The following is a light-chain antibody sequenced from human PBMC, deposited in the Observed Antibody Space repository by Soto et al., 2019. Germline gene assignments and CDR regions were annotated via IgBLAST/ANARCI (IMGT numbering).Light chain of an antibody. Sequence: DIQMAQSPSCLSASVGDRVIITCRASQSITNFLSWYQQKPGKAPNLLIYAASSLQSGVPSRFSGSASGTDFTLTISSLQPEDFATYYCQQSYNTPWTFGQGTKVDIK. CDR3: QQSYNTPWT. V-gene: IGKV1-39*01. CDR2: AAS. J-gene: IGKJ1*01. CDR1: QSITNF.